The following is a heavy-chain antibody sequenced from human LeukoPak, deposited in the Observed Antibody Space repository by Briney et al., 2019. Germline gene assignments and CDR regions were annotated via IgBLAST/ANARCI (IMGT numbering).Heavy chain of an antibody. CDR3: AKPAPTSGGDCPSFDY. CDR1: GFTCSNYG. Sequence: PGGSLRLSCAASGFTCSNYGMHWVRQAPGKGLEWVAFIRYDGSNKYYADSVKGRFTISRDNSKNTLYLQMNSLRAEDTAVYYCAKPAPTSGGDCPSFDYWGQGTLVTVSS. D-gene: IGHD2-21*01. J-gene: IGHJ4*02. V-gene: IGHV3-30*02. CDR2: IRYDGSNK.